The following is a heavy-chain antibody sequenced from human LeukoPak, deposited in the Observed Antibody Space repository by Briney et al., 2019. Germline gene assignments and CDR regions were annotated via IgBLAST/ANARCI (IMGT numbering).Heavy chain of an antibody. CDR2: ISYDGSNK. J-gene: IGHJ4*02. CDR3: AREAYQSMVWWQADY. CDR1: GFTFSSYA. Sequence: PGGSLRLSCAASGFTFSSYAMHWVRQAPGKGLEWVAVISYDGSNKYYADSVKGRFTISRDNSKNTLYLQMNSLRPEDTAVYYCAREAYQSMVWWQADYCGQGTLVTVSS. D-gene: IGHD1-26*01. V-gene: IGHV3-30-3*01.